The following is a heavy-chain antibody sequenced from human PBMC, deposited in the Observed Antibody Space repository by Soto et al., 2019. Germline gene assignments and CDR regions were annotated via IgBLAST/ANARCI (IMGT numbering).Heavy chain of an antibody. D-gene: IGHD4-17*01. CDR2: VYWDDDK. Sequence: QITLKESGPTLVKPTQTLTLTCTLSGFSLSTGGVGVGWIRQPPGKALEWLALVYWDDDKRYRPSLKSRLTLTTDTYKNPVDHRMANMDPVDTATYYCARHMTTVGYFDYWGQGTLVTDSS. V-gene: IGHV2-5*02. J-gene: IGHJ4*02. CDR3: ARHMTTVGYFDY. CDR1: GFSLSTGGVG.